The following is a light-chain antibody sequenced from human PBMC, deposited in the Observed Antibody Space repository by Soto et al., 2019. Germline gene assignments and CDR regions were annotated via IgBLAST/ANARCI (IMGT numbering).Light chain of an antibody. Sequence: IAITQTPPTLSVSPGERATLSCRASQRVGSKLAWYQQKPGQAPRLLIYGASTRATGIPARFSGSGSGTEFTLTISSLLSAEFAVYYCYQYNNSPPITFGGGTMVDI. CDR1: QRVGSK. CDR3: YQYNNSPPIT. J-gene: IGKJ4*01. V-gene: IGKV3-15*01. CDR2: GAS.